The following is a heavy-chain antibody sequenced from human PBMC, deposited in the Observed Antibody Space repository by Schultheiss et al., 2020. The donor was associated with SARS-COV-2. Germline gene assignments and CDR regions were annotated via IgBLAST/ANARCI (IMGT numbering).Heavy chain of an antibody. J-gene: IGHJ6*02. Sequence: ASVKVSCKASGYTFTSYGISWVRQAPGQGLEWMGWISAYNGNTNYAQKLQGRVTMTTDTSTSTAYMELRSLRSDDTAVYYCARDRILAAAVAMRGYGMDVWGQGTTVNVSS. V-gene: IGHV1-18*01. CDR2: ISAYNGNT. CDR1: GYTFTSYG. D-gene: IGHD6-13*01. CDR3: ARDRILAAAVAMRGYGMDV.